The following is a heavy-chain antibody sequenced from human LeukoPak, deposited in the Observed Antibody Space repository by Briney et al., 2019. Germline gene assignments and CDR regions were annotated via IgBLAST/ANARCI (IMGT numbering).Heavy chain of an antibody. CDR3: ARAVEMATIRYFDS. D-gene: IGHD5-24*01. CDR2: INPNSGGT. CDR1: GYTFTGYY. V-gene: IGHV1-2*02. Sequence: GASVKVSCKASGYTFTGYYMHWVRQAPGQGLEWMGWINPNSGGTNYAQKFQGRVTMTRDTSISTAYMELSRLRSDDTAVYYCARAVEMATIRYFDSWGQGPLVTVSS. J-gene: IGHJ4*02.